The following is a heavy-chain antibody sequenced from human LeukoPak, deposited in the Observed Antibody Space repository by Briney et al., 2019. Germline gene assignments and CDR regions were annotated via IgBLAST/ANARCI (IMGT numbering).Heavy chain of an antibody. J-gene: IGHJ3*02. Sequence: SETLSLTCAVYGGSFSGYYWSWIRQPPGKGLEWIGEINHSGSTNYNPSLKSRVTISVDTSKNQFSLKVSSVTAADTAVYYCALAVAGTVVDAFDIWGQGTMVTVSS. V-gene: IGHV4-34*01. CDR1: GGSFSGYY. CDR2: INHSGST. CDR3: ALAVAGTVVDAFDI. D-gene: IGHD6-19*01.